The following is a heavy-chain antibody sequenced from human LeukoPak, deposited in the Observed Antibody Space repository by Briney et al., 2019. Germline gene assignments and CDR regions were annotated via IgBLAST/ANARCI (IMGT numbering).Heavy chain of an antibody. CDR1: GFTFGSYI. J-gene: IGHJ4*02. CDR2: ISSSGSTI. D-gene: IGHD2/OR15-2a*01. Sequence: GGSLILSCAASGFTFGSYIMNWVRQAPGKGLEWVSYISSSGSTIYYSDSVKGRFTISRDNAKNSLCLQMNSLRDEDTAVYYCARDLNFSYWGQGALVTVSS. CDR3: ARDLNFSY. V-gene: IGHV3-48*02.